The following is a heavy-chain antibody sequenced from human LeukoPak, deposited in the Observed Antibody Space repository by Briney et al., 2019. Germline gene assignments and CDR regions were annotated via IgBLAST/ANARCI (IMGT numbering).Heavy chain of an antibody. V-gene: IGHV1-18*04. J-gene: IGHJ5*02. CDR2: ISAYNGNT. D-gene: IGHD6-19*01. Sequence: ASVKVSCKASGYTFTSYGISWVRQAPGQGLEWMGWISAYNGNTNYAQKLQGRVTMTTDTSTSTAHMELRSLRSDDTAVYYCARWQSLKFEQWLVQDWFDPWGQGTLVTVSS. CDR1: GYTFTSYG. CDR3: ARWQSLKFEQWLVQDWFDP.